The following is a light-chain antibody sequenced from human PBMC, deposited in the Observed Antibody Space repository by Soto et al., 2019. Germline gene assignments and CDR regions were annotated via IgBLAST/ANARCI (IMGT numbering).Light chain of an antibody. CDR3: QQYNSYRA. CDR2: DAS. CDR1: QSISSW. Sequence: DIQMTQSPSTLSASVGDRVTITCRASQSISSWLAWYQQKPGRAPKLLIYDASTLDSGVPSRFSGSGSGTEFTLTISSLQPDDFATYYCQQYNSYRAFGQGTKVEIQ. J-gene: IGKJ1*01. V-gene: IGKV1-5*01.